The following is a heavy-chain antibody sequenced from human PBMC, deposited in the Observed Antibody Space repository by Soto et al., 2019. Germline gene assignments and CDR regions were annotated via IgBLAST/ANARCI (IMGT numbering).Heavy chain of an antibody. CDR3: ATWTAYSGSHAY. J-gene: IGHJ4*02. CDR2: ISGSGGST. D-gene: IGHD1-26*01. V-gene: IGHV3-23*01. Sequence: AGGSLRLSCAASGFTFSSYAMSWVRQAPGKGLEWVSAISGSGGSTYYADSVKGRFTISRDNSKNTLYLQMNSLRAEDTAVYYCATWTAYSGSHAYWGQGTLVTVSS. CDR1: GFTFSSYA.